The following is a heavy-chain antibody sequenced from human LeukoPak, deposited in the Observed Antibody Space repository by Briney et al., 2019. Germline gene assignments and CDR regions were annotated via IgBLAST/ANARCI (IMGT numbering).Heavy chain of an antibody. V-gene: IGHV3-23*01. J-gene: IGHJ4*02. D-gene: IGHD5-18*01. CDR3: AKDKAKPGYSYGASYYFDY. CDR1: GFTFSNYA. Sequence: GGSLRLSCAASGFTFSNYAMSWVRQAPGKGLEWVSAISGSGGSTYYADSVKGRFTISRDNSKNTLYLQMNSLRAEDTAVYYCAKDKAKPGYSYGASYYFDYWGQGTLVTVSS. CDR2: ISGSGGST.